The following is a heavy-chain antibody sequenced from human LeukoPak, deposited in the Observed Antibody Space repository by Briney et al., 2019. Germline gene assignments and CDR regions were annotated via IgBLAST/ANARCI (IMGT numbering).Heavy chain of an antibody. CDR3: GSSEVGTTTSTIYDF. D-gene: IGHD2/OR15-2a*01. CDR2: IYSEGIY. CDR1: GGSVNDYR. J-gene: IGHJ4*02. V-gene: IGHV4-4*07. Sequence: SETLSLTCKVSGGSVNDYRWSCIRHTAGKGLEWIGRIYSEGIYNYNPSLESRLTMSVDTSMNQFSLRLNSVTAADTAVYYCGSSEVGTTTSTIYDFWGRGTLVTVSS.